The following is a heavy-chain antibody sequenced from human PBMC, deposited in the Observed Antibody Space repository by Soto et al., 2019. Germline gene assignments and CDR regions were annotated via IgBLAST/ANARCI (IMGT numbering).Heavy chain of an antibody. CDR1: GGSISSGGYY. V-gene: IGHV4-31*03. CDR2: IYYSGTT. Sequence: PSETLSLTCTVSGGSISSGGYYWSWIRQYPGKGLEWIGYIYYSGTTYYNPSLKSRVTISVDTSKNQFSLKLSSVTAADTAVYYCARGRSGYDFNYYYGMDVWGQGTTVTVSS. D-gene: IGHD5-12*01. J-gene: IGHJ6*02. CDR3: ARGRSGYDFNYYYGMDV.